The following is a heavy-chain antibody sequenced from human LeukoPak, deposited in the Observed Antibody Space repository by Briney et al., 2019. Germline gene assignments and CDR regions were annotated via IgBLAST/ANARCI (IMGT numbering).Heavy chain of an antibody. Sequence: GASVKVSCEASGYTFTSYDINWVRQATGQGLEWMGWIGPNNGNTNYAQNLQGRVTMTTDTSTGTAYMELRSLRSDDTAVYYCARGGITMVRGVIIEGTDYWGQGTLVTVSS. V-gene: IGHV1-18*01. D-gene: IGHD3-10*01. CDR3: ARGGITMVRGVIIEGTDY. CDR1: GYTFTSYD. CDR2: IGPNNGNT. J-gene: IGHJ4*02.